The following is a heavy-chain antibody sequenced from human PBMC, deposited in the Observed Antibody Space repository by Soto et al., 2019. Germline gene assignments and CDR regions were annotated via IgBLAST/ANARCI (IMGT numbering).Heavy chain of an antibody. Sequence: SETLSLTCPVSGGSISSYYWSWIRQPPGKGLEWIGYIYYSGSTNYNPSLKSRVTISVDTSKNQFSLKLSSVTAADTAVYYCARFLEWLNGMDVWGQGTTVTVSS. CDR3: ARFLEWLNGMDV. CDR2: IYYSGST. V-gene: IGHV4-59*01. D-gene: IGHD3-3*01. CDR1: GGSISSYY. J-gene: IGHJ6*02.